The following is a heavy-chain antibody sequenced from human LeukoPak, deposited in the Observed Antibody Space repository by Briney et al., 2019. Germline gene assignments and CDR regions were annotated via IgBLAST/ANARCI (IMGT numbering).Heavy chain of an antibody. CDR3: ARGSPRYSSGWYNYFDY. V-gene: IGHV4-34*01. Sequence: SETLSLTCAVYGGSFSGYYWSWIRQPPGKGLEWIGEINHSGSTNYNSSLKSRVTISVDTSKNQFSLKLSSVTAADTAVYYCARGSPRYSSGWYNYFDYWGQGTLVTVSS. J-gene: IGHJ4*02. CDR1: GGSFSGYY. CDR2: INHSGST. D-gene: IGHD6-19*01.